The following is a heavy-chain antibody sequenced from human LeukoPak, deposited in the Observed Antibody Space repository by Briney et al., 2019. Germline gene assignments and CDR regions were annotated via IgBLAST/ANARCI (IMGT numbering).Heavy chain of an antibody. V-gene: IGHV1-69*05. CDR3: ASIYYYDSSAQYFQH. D-gene: IGHD3-22*01. J-gene: IGHJ1*01. CDR2: IIPIFGTA. CDR1: GGTFSSYA. Sequence: SVKVSCKASGGTFSSYAISWVRQAPGQGLEWMGGIIPIFGTANYAQKFQGRVTITTDESTSTAYMELSSLRSEDTAVYYCASIYYYDSSAQYFQHWGPGTLVTVSS.